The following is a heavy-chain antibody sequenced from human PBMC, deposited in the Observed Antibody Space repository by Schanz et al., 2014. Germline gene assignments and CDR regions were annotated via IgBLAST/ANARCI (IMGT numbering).Heavy chain of an antibody. J-gene: IGHJ4*02. CDR3: AKDIGGAVAAPVYDS. D-gene: IGHD2-15*01. CDR1: GFTFSSYA. CDR2: IRGSGGGT. Sequence: VQLVESGGGLVQPGGSLRLSCAASGFTFSSYAMSWVRQPPGKGLEWVSSIRGSGGGTDYADSVKSRFTISRDNSKNTVFLQMSSLRADDTALYYCAKDIGGAVAAPVYDSWGQGTLVTVSS. V-gene: IGHV3-23*04.